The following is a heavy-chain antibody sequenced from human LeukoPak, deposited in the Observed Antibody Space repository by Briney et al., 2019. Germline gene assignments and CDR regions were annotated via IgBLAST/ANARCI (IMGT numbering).Heavy chain of an antibody. J-gene: IGHJ6*02. D-gene: IGHD3-10*01. CDR2: ISGSGSST. Sequence: GGSLRLSCAASGFAFSAYAMTWVRQAPGKGLEWVSAISGSGSSTFYADSVKGRFTISRDNSKNTLYLQMNSLRAEDTAIYYCAKTSGSGNYYYYYYGMDVWGQGATVTVSS. CDR1: GFAFSAYA. V-gene: IGHV3-23*01. CDR3: AKTSGSGNYYYYYYGMDV.